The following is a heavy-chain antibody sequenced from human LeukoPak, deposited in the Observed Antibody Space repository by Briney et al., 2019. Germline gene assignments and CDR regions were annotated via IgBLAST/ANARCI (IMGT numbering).Heavy chain of an antibody. D-gene: IGHD1-20*01. CDR3: ARSRGGINWNEDY. CDR2: INHSGST. J-gene: IGHJ4*02. V-gene: IGHV4-34*01. Sequence: PSETLSHTCAVYGGSFSGYYWSWVRQPPGKGLEWIGEINHSGSTNYNPSLKSRVTISVDTSKNQFSLKLSSVTAADTAVYYCARSRGGINWNEDYWGQGTLVTVS. CDR1: GGSFSGYY.